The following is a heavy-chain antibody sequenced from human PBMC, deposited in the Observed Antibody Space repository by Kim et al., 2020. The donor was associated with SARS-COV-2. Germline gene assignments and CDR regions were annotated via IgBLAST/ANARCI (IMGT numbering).Heavy chain of an antibody. CDR3: ARHQIAATGSRWFDP. V-gene: IGHV5-51*01. D-gene: IGHD6-13*01. CDR2: IYPGDSDT. Sequence: GESLKISCKGSGYSFTNYWIGWVRQMPGKGLEWMGIIYPGDSDTRYSPSFQGQVTISADKSISTAYLQWSSLKASDTAMYYCARHQIAATGSRWFDPWGQGTLVTVSS. J-gene: IGHJ5*02. CDR1: GYSFTNYW.